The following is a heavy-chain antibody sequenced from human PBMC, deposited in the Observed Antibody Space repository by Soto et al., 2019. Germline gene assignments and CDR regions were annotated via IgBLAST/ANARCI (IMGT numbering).Heavy chain of an antibody. CDR2: ISWNSGSI. V-gene: IGHV3-9*01. J-gene: IGHJ4*02. D-gene: IGHD5-18*01. CDR3: AKDIKAGYSPFDY. Sequence: EVQLVESGGGLVQPGRSLRLSCAASGFTFDDYAMHWVRQAPGKGLEWVSGISWNSGSIGYADSVKGRFTISRDNAKNSLYLQMNSLRAEDTALYYCAKDIKAGYSPFDYWGQGTLVTVSS. CDR1: GFTFDDYA.